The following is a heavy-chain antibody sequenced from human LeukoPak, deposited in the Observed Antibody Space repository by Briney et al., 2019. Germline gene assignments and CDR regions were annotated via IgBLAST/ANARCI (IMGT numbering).Heavy chain of an antibody. CDR2: IYYSGST. J-gene: IGHJ4*02. V-gene: IGHV4-39*07. CDR1: GGSISSSSYC. CDR3: ARDPTTPYYYDSSGFDY. D-gene: IGHD3-22*01. Sequence: PSETLSLTCTVSGGSISSSSYCWGWIRQPPGKGLEWIGTIYYSGSTYYNPSLKSRVTISVDTSKNQFSLKLSSVTAADTAVYYCARDPTTPYYYDSSGFDYWGQGTLVTVSS.